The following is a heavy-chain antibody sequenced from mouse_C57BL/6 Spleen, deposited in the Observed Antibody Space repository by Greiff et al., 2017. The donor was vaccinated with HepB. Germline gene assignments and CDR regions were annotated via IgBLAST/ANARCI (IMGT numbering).Heavy chain of an antibody. CDR1: GFSLSTSGMG. CDR2: IYWDDDK. D-gene: IGHD2-1*01. Sequence: QVTLKVSGPGILQSSQTLSLTCSFSGFSLSTSGMGVSWIRQPSGKGLEWLAHIYWDDDKRYNPSLKSRLTISKDTSRNQVFLKITSVDTADTATYYCARRDYGNHFDYWGQGTTLTVSS. CDR3: ARRDYGNHFDY. V-gene: IGHV8-12*01. J-gene: IGHJ2*01.